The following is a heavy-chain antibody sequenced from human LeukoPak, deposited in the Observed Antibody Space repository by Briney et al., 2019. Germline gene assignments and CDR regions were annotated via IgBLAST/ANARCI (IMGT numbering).Heavy chain of an antibody. CDR3: ARDNWNYGSSMDV. CDR1: GGSISSYY. Sequence: SETLSLTCTVSGGSISSYYWSWIRQPPGEGLEWIGYIYYSGSTNYNPSLKSRVTISVDTSKNQFSLKLSSVTAADTAVYYCARDNWNYGSSMDVWGQGTTVTVSS. J-gene: IGHJ6*02. CDR2: IYYSGST. D-gene: IGHD1-7*01. V-gene: IGHV4-59*01.